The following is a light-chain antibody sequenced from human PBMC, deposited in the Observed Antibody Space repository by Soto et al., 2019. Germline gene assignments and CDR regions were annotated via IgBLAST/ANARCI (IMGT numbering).Light chain of an antibody. J-gene: IGLJ1*01. CDR3: CSYAGSSDV. CDR2: KVS. V-gene: IGLV2-23*02. Sequence: QSVLTQPASVSGSPGQSITISCTGTSSDVGSYNLVSWYQQHPGKAPKLMIYKVSKRPSGVSNRFSGSKSGNTASLTISGLQAEDEADYYCCSYAGSSDVFGTGTKVTVL. CDR1: SSDVGSYNL.